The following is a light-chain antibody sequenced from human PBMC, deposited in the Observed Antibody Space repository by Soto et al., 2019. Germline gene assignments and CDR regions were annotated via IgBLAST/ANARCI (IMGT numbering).Light chain of an antibody. CDR2: GAS. CDR3: HQYGSAPQT. CDR1: QSVSSSY. V-gene: IGKV3-20*01. J-gene: IGKJ1*01. Sequence: EIVLTQSPGTLSLSPGERATLSYRASQSVSSSYLAWYQQKPGQAPRLLIYGASSRATGIPDSFTGSGSGTDFTLTISRLEPEDFAVFYCHQYGSAPQTFGQGTKVDI.